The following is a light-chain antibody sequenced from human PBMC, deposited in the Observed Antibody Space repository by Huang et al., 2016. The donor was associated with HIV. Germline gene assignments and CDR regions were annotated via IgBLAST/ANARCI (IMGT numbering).Light chain of an antibody. CDR2: GAS. Sequence: AIQMTQSPSSLSASVGDRVTITCRASQGITDDLALYQQKPGKAPKLLIYGASTLRSGVPSRFSGIGSGTDFTLTISSLQPEDYATYYCLQDHNYPRTFGQGTKVEI. J-gene: IGKJ1*01. V-gene: IGKV1-6*01. CDR1: QGITDD. CDR3: LQDHNYPRT.